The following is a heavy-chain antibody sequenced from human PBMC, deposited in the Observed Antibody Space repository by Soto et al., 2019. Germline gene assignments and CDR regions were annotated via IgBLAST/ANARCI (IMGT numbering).Heavy chain of an antibody. D-gene: IGHD3-16*01. CDR1: GGSISSRDSY. CDR3: ARGFGRSHFDY. J-gene: IGHJ4*02. CDR2: FHYSGST. Sequence: QVQVQESGPGLVRPSETLSLTCTVSGGSISSRDSYWGWIRQPPGKGLEWIGSFHYSGSTYYNPSLKSRVTISVGTSKNQLSLRVTSVTAADTAVYYCARGFGRSHFDYWGQGTLVTVSS. V-gene: IGHV4-39*01.